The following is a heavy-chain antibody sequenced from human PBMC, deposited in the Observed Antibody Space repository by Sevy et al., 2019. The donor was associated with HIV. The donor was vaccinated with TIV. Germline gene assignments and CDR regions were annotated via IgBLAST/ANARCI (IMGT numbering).Heavy chain of an antibody. V-gene: IGHV3-23*01. CDR2: ICGGDGRT. CDR3: AKGCHSDYFGFDTLDI. J-gene: IGHJ3*02. D-gene: IGHD3-22*01. Sequence: GGSLRLSCAASGFRFSSFAMIWVRQAPGKGLEWVSEICGGDGRTYYADFVKGRFTISRDNYKNTVYLKMSSLRAEDTALYYCAKGCHSDYFGFDTLDIWGQGTMVTVSS. CDR1: GFRFSSFA.